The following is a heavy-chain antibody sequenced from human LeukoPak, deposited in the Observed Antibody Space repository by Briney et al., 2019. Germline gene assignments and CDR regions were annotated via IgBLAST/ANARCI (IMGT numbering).Heavy chain of an antibody. D-gene: IGHD3-16*01. V-gene: IGHV4-4*07. CDR1: GDSISSYY. J-gene: IGHJ5*01. CDR3: ARESWARFDS. Sequence: SETLSLTCIVSGDSISSYYWSWIRQRAGKGLEWIGRIHSSGRTNYKPSLKSRVTMSVDTSKNQFSLKVRSVTAADTAVYYCARESWARFDSWGQGTPVTVSS. CDR2: IHSSGRT.